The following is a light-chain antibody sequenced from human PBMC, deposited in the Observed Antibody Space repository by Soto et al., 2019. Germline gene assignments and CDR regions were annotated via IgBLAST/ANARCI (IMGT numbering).Light chain of an antibody. CDR3: QQYDDSPLT. V-gene: IGKV3-15*01. CDR2: GAS. Sequence: DIDMTQSPSPLSASLGEGATISCRASQGISTYLAWYQQKPGQVPRLLIYGASTRDAGIPSRFSGSGSGTDFTLTISSLQPEDVAIYYCQQYDDSPLTFGRGTKVDIK. J-gene: IGKJ4*01. CDR1: QGISTY.